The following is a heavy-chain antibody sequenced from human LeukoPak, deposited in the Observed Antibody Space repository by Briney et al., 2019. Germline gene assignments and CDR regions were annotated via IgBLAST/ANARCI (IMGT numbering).Heavy chain of an antibody. CDR3: VRDLGGRSGH. V-gene: IGHV3-74*01. CDR1: GFTFSSYA. CDR2: INEDGSTT. D-gene: IGHD1-26*01. J-gene: IGHJ4*02. Sequence: GGSLRLSCAASGFTFSSYAMSWVRQAPGKGLVWVSRINEDGSTTNYADSVKGRSTIFRDNAKNTLYLQMNSLRAEDTAVYYCVRDLGGRSGHWGQGTLVTVSS.